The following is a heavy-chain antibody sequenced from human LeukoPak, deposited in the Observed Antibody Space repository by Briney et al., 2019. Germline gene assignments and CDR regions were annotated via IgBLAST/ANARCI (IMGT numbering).Heavy chain of an antibody. CDR2: ISGSGGST. Sequence: GGSLRLSCAASGFTFSSYAMSWVRQAPGKGLEWVSAISGSGGSTYYADSVKGRFTISRDNSKDTLYLQMNSLRAEDTAVYYCAKDLSRLYYYYGMDVWGQGSTVTVSS. CDR3: AKDLSRLYYYYGMDV. CDR1: GFTFSSYA. D-gene: IGHD2/OR15-2a*01. J-gene: IGHJ6*02. V-gene: IGHV3-23*01.